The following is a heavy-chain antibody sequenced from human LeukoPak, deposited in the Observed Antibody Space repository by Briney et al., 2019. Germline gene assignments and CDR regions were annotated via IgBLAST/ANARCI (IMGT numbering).Heavy chain of an antibody. Sequence: ASVTVSCTASGYTFTSYGISGVRQAPGQGLEGMGWISAYNGNTNYEQKLQGRVTITTDTSTSTAYMEVRSLRSDDTAVYYCARDQTVKTANSYYDFWSGYYRRDAFDIWGQGTMVTVSS. J-gene: IGHJ3*02. CDR3: ARDQTVKTANSYYDFWSGYYRRDAFDI. V-gene: IGHV1-18*01. CDR2: ISAYNGNT. CDR1: GYTFTSYG. D-gene: IGHD3-3*01.